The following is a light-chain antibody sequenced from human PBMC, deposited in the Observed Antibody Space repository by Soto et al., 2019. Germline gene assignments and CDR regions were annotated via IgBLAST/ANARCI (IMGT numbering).Light chain of an antibody. CDR1: QSISSW. Sequence: DIQMTQSRSTLSASVGDRVTISCRASQSISSWLAWYQQRPGKAPKLLIFDASSLESGVPSRFSGSGSGTEFTLTISSLQPDDFATYYCQQYSSYSKTFGQGTKVDIK. CDR2: DAS. V-gene: IGKV1-5*01. J-gene: IGKJ1*01. CDR3: QQYSSYSKT.